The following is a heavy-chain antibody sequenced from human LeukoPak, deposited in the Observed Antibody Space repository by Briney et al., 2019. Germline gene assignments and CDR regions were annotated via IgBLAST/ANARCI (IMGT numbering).Heavy chain of an antibody. CDR1: GGSISSYY. D-gene: IGHD2-15*01. CDR3: ARISHDGWWENWFDP. Sequence: SETLSLTCTVSGGSISSYYWSWIRQPPGKGLEWIGYIYYSGSTNYNPSLKSRVTISVDTSKNQFSLKLSSVTAADTAVYYCARISHDGWWENWFDPWGQGTLVTVSS. J-gene: IGHJ5*02. V-gene: IGHV4-59*08. CDR2: IYYSGST.